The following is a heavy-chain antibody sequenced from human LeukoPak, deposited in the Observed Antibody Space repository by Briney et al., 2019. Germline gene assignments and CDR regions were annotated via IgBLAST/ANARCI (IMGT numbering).Heavy chain of an antibody. CDR2: IGGSGGST. V-gene: IGHV3-23*01. CDR1: GFTFSSYA. Sequence: GGSLRLSCAASGFTFSSYAMSWVRQAPGRGLEWVSTIGGSGGSTYYADSVKGRFTISRDNSKNTLYLQMNSLRAEDTAVYSCAKSPSTNIYSNLNRYFDYWGQGTLVTVSS. CDR3: AKSPSTNIYSNLNRYFDY. J-gene: IGHJ4*02. D-gene: IGHD4-11*01.